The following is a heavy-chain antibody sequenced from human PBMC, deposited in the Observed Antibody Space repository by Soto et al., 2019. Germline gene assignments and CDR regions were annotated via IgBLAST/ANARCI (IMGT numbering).Heavy chain of an antibody. CDR1: GYSFSSFG. CDR3: ARGVGQWNY. J-gene: IGHJ4*02. D-gene: IGHD1-26*01. V-gene: IGHV1-18*01. Sequence: QVQLGQSGAEVKKPGASVKVSCKASGYSFSSFGISWVRHTPGQGLEWSGWITAYNCNTNYAQNFQGRVTMTTDTSTSTAYMEVRSLRSDDTAVYYCARGVGQWNYWGQGTLVTVSS. CDR2: ITAYNCNT.